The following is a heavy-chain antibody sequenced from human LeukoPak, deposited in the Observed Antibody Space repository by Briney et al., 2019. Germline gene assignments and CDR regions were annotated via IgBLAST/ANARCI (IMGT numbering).Heavy chain of an antibody. CDR2: IFGSGGSP. CDR3: GKTTAGYSSGQKPAWPVDY. V-gene: IGHV3-23*01. D-gene: IGHD5-18*01. J-gene: IGHJ4*02. Sequence: GGSLRLSCEASGFTFGSFAMYWVRQAPGKGLDWIAGIFGSGGSPHYTDSVKGRFTISRDNSKNTVYLQINSLRAEDTAVYYCGKTTAGYSSGQKPAWPVDYWGQGTLVTVSS. CDR1: GFTFGSFA.